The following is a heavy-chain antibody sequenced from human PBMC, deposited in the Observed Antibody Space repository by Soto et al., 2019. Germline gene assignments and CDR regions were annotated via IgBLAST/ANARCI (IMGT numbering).Heavy chain of an antibody. V-gene: IGHV3-23*01. J-gene: IGHJ4*02. CDR2: ISGSGGST. CDR3: AKAISSRGGFDY. Sequence: EVQLLESGGGLVQPGGSLRLSCAASGFTFSSYAMSWVRQAPGKGLEWVSAISGSGGSTYYADSVKGRFTISRDNSKNTLYLQMNSLRAEDTVVYYCAKAISSRGGFDYWGQGTLVTVSS. CDR1: GFTFSSYA. D-gene: IGHD3-3*02.